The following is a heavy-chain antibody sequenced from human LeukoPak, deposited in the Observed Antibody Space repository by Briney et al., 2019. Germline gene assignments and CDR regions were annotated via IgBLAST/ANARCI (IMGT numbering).Heavy chain of an antibody. CDR2: ISYDGSNK. CDR3: AKDQVRYSYGYNPLDP. CDR1: GFTFSSYA. J-gene: IGHJ5*02. V-gene: IGHV3-30-3*01. D-gene: IGHD5-18*01. Sequence: GRSLRLSCAASGFTFSSYAMHWVRQAPGKGLEWVAVISYDGSNKYYADSVKGRFTISRDNSKNTLYLQMNSLRAEDTAVYYCAKDQVRYSYGYNPLDPWGQGTLVTVSS.